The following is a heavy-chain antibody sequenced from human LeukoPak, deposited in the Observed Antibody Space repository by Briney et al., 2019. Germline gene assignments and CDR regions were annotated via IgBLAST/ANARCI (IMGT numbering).Heavy chain of an antibody. J-gene: IGHJ3*02. CDR3: ARDLGSGPFDI. V-gene: IGHV3-21*01. CDR1: GFTVSSNY. D-gene: IGHD3-10*01. Sequence: GGSLRLSCAASGFTVSSNYMSWVRQAPGKGLEWVSCISSSASYMYYADSMKGRVTISRDNAKNSLFLQMNSLRAEDTAMYYCARDLGSGPFDIRGQGTLVTVSS. CDR2: ISSSASYM.